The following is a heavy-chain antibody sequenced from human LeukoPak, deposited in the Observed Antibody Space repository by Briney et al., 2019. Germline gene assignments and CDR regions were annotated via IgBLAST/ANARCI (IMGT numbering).Heavy chain of an antibody. J-gene: IGHJ6*03. V-gene: IGHV4-59*01. Sequence: SETLSLTCTVSGGSISSYYWSWIRQPPGKGLEWIGYIYYSGSTNYNPSLKSRVTISVDTSKNQFTLKLSSVTAADTAVYYCARVRYYYYMDVWGKGTTVTVSS. CDR1: GGSISSYY. CDR2: IYYSGST. CDR3: ARVRYYYYMDV.